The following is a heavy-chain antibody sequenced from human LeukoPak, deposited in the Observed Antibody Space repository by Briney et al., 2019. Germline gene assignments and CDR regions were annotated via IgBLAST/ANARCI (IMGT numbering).Heavy chain of an antibody. J-gene: IGHJ4*02. CDR3: ARDPPRVDSSIWKSYFDY. D-gene: IGHD6-13*01. CDR1: GFIFSDYY. Sequence: GGPLRLSCIASGFIFSDYYMSWVRQAPGKGLEWVSHISRSGSTIYYADSVKGRFTISRDNAKNSLYLQMNSLRAEDTAVYYCARDPPRVDSSIWKSYFDYWGQGTLVTVSS. V-gene: IGHV3-11*01. CDR2: ISRSGSTI.